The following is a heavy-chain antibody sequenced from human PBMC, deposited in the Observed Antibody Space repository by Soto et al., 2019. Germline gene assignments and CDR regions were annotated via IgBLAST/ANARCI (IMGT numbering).Heavy chain of an antibody. CDR2: IKSKTDGGTT. V-gene: IGHV3-15*01. CDR3: TTDAQGDNCGGDCPMDKNYYYYMDV. CDR1: GFTFSNAW. J-gene: IGHJ6*03. D-gene: IGHD2-21*01. Sequence: GESLKISCAASGFTFSNAWMSWVRQAPGKGLEWVGRIKSKTDGGTTDYAAPVKGRFTISRDDSKNTLYLQMNSLKTEDTAVYYCTTDAQGDNCGGDCPMDKNYYYYMDVWGKGTTVTVSS.